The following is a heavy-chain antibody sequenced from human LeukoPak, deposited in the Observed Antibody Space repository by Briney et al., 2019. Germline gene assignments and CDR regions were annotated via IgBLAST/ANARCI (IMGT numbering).Heavy chain of an antibody. CDR2: INWNGGST. Sequence: PGGSMRLSCAASGFTFDDYGMSWVRQAQGKGLEWVSGINWNGGSTGYADSVKGRFTISRDNAKNSLYLQMNSLRAEDTALYYCARDLEVASALDYWGQGTLVTVSS. CDR3: ARDLEVASALDY. D-gene: IGHD5-12*01. V-gene: IGHV3-20*04. CDR1: GFTFDDYG. J-gene: IGHJ4*02.